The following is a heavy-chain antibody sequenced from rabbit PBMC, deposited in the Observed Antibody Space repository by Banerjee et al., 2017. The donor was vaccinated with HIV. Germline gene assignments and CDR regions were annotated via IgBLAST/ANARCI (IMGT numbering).Heavy chain of an antibody. Sequence: QSLEESGGDLVKPGASLTLTCTASGFSFSSSYWMCWVRQAPGKGLEWIACIDAGSSGRIDYASWAKGRFTISKTSSTTVTLQMTSLTAADTATYFCARGVYAGYAGYGYVPYYFNLWGPGTLVTVS. V-gene: IGHV1S40*01. D-gene: IGHD6-1*01. CDR2: IDAGSSGRI. J-gene: IGHJ4*01. CDR3: ARGVYAGYAGYGYVPYYFNL. CDR1: GFSFSSSYW.